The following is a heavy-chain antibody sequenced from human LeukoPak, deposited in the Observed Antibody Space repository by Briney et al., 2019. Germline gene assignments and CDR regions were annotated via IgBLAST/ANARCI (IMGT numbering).Heavy chain of an antibody. CDR2: INPNSGGT. D-gene: IGHD3-3*01. Sequence: ASLKVSFKASGYTFTGYYMHWVRQAPGQGLEWMGRINPNSGGTNYAKKFQGRVTMTRDTSISTAYMELSRLRSDDTAVYYCARAPFQYYDFWSGPPDHWGQGTLVTVSS. CDR3: ARAPFQYYDFWSGPPDH. CDR1: GYTFTGYY. V-gene: IGHV1-2*06. J-gene: IGHJ4*02.